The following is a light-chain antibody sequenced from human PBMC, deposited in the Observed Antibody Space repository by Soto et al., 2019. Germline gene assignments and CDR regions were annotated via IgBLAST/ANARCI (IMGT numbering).Light chain of an antibody. CDR3: QPANSSPWT. Sequence: DIQMTQSPSSVSASIGDRVTITCRASQGISNRLAWYQQQPGKAPHLLIYTASSLRRGVTSRFSGSGSGTDFTLTITSLQPDDFATYYCQPANSSPWTFGQGTKVDIK. CDR1: QGISNR. J-gene: IGKJ1*01. V-gene: IGKV1-12*01. CDR2: TAS.